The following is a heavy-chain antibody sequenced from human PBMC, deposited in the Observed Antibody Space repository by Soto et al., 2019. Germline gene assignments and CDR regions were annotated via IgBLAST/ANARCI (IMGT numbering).Heavy chain of an antibody. CDR2: ISGSGGST. Sequence: QTGGSLRLSCAASGFTFSSFAMSWVRQAPGKGLDWVSAISGSGGSTYSADSVKGRFTISRDNSKNTLYLQMSSLRAEDTAVYYCARVFSAGKGSPPDFSCQGSLLTVST. CDR1: GFTFSSFA. J-gene: IGHJ4*02. CDR3: ARVFSAGKGSPPDF. V-gene: IGHV3-23*01. D-gene: IGHD6-13*01.